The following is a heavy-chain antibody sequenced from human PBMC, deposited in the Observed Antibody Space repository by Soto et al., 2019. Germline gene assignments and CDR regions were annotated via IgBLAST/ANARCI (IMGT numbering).Heavy chain of an antibody. D-gene: IGHD5-18*01. V-gene: IGHV3-30*18. CDR3: AKGGYTFGFLVDS. J-gene: IGHJ4*02. CDR1: GFTFSSYG. Sequence: GGSLRLSCAASGFTFSSYGMHWVRQAPGKGLEWVAVISYDGSNKYYADSVKGRFAISRDNSKNTLYLQMNSLRGEDTAVYYCAKGGYTFGFLVDSWGQGTLVTVSS. CDR2: ISYDGSNK.